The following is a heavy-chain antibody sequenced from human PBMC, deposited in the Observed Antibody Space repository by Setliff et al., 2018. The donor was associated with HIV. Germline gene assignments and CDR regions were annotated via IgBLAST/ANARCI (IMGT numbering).Heavy chain of an antibody. CDR3: ARGGRVVWWYSDL. V-gene: IGHV1-8*01. J-gene: IGHJ2*01. D-gene: IGHD3-16*01. CDR2: INPNADHT. CDR1: GYTFSSYD. Sequence: ASVKVSCKASGYTFSSYDIYWARQAPGQGLEWMGFINPNADHTGYAQKFQGRVTMTSDVTISTAYMELNTLTSDDTAVYFCARGGRVVWWYSDLWGRGTLVTV.